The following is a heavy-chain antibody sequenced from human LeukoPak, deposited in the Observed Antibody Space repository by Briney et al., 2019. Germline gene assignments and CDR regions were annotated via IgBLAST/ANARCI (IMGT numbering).Heavy chain of an antibody. J-gene: IGHJ4*02. CDR3: ARPAIYDSMSN. CDR2: INHSGST. Sequence: SETLSLTCAVYGGSFSGYYWSWIRQPPGKGLEWIGEINHSGSTYYNPSLKSRVTISVDTSKNQFSLKLSSVTAADTAVYYCARPAIYDSMSNWGQGTLVPVSS. CDR1: GGSFSGYY. D-gene: IGHD3-22*01. V-gene: IGHV4-34*01.